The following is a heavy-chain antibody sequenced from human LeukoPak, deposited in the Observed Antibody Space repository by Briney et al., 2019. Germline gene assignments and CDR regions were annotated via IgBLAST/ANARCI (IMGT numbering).Heavy chain of an antibody. CDR2: ISYDGSNK. V-gene: IGHV3-30-3*01. J-gene: IGHJ6*02. CDR3: ASSVDGYGGNSGYYGMDV. CDR1: GFTFSSYA. Sequence: AGGSLRLSCAASGFTFSSYAMHWVRQAPGKGLEEVAVISYDGSNKYYADSVKGRFTISRDNSKNTLYLQMNSLRAEDTAVYYCASSVDGYGGNSGYYGMDVWGQGTTVTVFS. D-gene: IGHD4-23*01.